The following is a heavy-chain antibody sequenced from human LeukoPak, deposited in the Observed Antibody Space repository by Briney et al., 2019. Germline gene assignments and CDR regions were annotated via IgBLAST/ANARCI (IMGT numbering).Heavy chain of an antibody. V-gene: IGHV3-7*03. CDR3: TRGDTQSKYRQFDC. Sequence: GGSLRLSCAASGFTFDTYWMSWVRQAPGKGLEWVANIKQDGSEKDYVDSVKGRFTISRDNAKNSLYLQMNSLRAEDTAVYYCTRGDTQSKYRQFDCWGEGSLVIVSS. J-gene: IGHJ4*02. D-gene: IGHD3-16*02. CDR2: IKQDGSEK. CDR1: GFTFDTYW.